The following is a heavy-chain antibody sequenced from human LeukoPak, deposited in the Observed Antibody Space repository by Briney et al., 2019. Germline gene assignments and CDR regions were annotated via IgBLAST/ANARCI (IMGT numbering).Heavy chain of an antibody. Sequence: PGRSLRLSCAASGFTFDDYAMHWVRQAPGKGLEWVSGISWNSGSIGYADSVKGRFTISRDNAKNSLYLQMNSLRAEDTAVYYCARVKDVLGYWGQGTLVTVSS. CDR2: ISWNSGSI. CDR1: GFTFDDYA. CDR3: ARVKDVLGY. V-gene: IGHV3-9*01. J-gene: IGHJ4*02. D-gene: IGHD4/OR15-4a*01.